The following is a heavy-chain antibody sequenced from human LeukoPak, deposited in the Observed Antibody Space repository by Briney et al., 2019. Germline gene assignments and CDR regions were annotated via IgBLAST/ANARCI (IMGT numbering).Heavy chain of an antibody. CDR2: INAGNGNT. J-gene: IGHJ3*02. V-gene: IGHV1-3*01. Sequence: ASVKVSCKASGYTFTSYAMHWVRQAPGQRLEWMGWINAGNGNTKYSQKFQGRVTITRDTSASTAYMELSSLRSEDTAVYYCARDFSEGSYFLIAFDIWGQGTMVTVSS. CDR3: ARDFSEGSYFLIAFDI. CDR1: GYTFTSYA. D-gene: IGHD1-26*01.